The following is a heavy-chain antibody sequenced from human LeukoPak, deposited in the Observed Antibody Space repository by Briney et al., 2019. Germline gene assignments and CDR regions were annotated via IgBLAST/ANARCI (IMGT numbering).Heavy chain of an antibody. Sequence: PSETLSLTCTVSGGSISSSRYYWSWIRQPPGKGLEWIGYIHYSGSTNYNPSLQSRVTMSVDTSKNQCSLNLSSVTAADTAVYYCARHAGSMGGAFDIWGQGTMVTVSS. J-gene: IGHJ3*02. CDR1: GGSISSSRYY. CDR2: IHYSGST. D-gene: IGHD2-15*01. V-gene: IGHV4-61*05. CDR3: ARHAGSMGGAFDI.